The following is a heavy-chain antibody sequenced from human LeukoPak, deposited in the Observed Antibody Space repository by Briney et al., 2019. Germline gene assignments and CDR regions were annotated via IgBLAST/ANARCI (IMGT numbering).Heavy chain of an antibody. V-gene: IGHV3-23*01. CDR1: GFTFSSYS. CDR2: TSSSDAGT. D-gene: IGHD2-21*01. J-gene: IGHJ4*02. Sequence: GGSLRLSCAASGFTFSSYSMNWVRQTPGKGLEWVAATSSSDAGTYHADSVRGRFTISRDNSKNTLYLQMNSLRAEDAAVYLCAKAPVTSCRGAYCYPFDSWGQGTRVTVSS. CDR3: AKAPVTSCRGAYCYPFDS.